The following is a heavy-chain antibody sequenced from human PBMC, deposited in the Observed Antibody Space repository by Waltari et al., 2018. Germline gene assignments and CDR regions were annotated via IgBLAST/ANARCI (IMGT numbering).Heavy chain of an antibody. J-gene: IGHJ4*02. CDR1: GYSISSGYY. CDR3: ARRVSTGWQYNYFDY. Sequence: QVQLQESGPGLVKPSETLSLTCAVSGYSISSGYYWSWIRQPPGEGLEWIGCMHHSGTTYYTPSLKSRGTIAVDTSKNQFSRKLSSVTAADTAVYYCARRVSTGWQYNYFDYCGQGTPVTVSS. CDR2: MHHSGTT. D-gene: IGHD6-25*01. V-gene: IGHV4-38-2*01.